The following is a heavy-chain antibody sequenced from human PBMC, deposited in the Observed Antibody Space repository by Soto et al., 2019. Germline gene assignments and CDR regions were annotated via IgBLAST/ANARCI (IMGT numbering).Heavy chain of an antibody. V-gene: IGHV4-31*03. J-gene: IGHJ5*02. CDR1: GGSISSGGYY. D-gene: IGHD2-2*01. Sequence: SETLSLTCTVSGGSISSGGYYWSWIRQHPGKGLEWIGYIYYSGSTYYNPSLKSRVTISVDTSKNQFSLKLSSVTAADTAVYYCARLIPAQYCSSTSCYSRTGPWFDPWGQGTLVTVSS. CDR3: ARLIPAQYCSSTSCYSRTGPWFDP. CDR2: IYYSGST.